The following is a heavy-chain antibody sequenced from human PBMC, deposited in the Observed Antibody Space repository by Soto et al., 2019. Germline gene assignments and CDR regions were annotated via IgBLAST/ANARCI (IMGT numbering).Heavy chain of an antibody. CDR2: IYYSGST. CDR1: GGSISSYY. D-gene: IGHD3-3*01. V-gene: IGHV4-59*01. Sequence: SETLSLTCTVSGGSISSYYWSWIRQPPGKGLEWIGYIYYSGSTNYNPSLKSRVIISVDTAKNQFSLKLSSVTAADTSVYYCERNGYYDFWSGYDAGTDAFDIWGQGTMVTVSS. CDR3: ERNGYYDFWSGYDAGTDAFDI. J-gene: IGHJ3*02.